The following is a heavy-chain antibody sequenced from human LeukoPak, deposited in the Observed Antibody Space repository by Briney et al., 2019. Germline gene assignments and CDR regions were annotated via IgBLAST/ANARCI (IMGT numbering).Heavy chain of an antibody. V-gene: IGHV4-59*01. CDR2: IYYSGST. Sequence: SETLSLTCTVSGGSISSYYWSWIRQPPGKGLEWIGYIYYSGSTNYNPSLKSRVTTSVDTSKNQFSPKLSSVTAADTAVYYCARVVGGSTYYFDYWGQGTLVTVSS. D-gene: IGHD3-10*01. CDR3: ARVVGGSTYYFDY. J-gene: IGHJ4*02. CDR1: GGSISSYY.